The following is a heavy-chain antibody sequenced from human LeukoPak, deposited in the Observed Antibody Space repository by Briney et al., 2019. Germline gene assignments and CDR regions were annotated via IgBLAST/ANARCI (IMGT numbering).Heavy chain of an antibody. D-gene: IGHD1-1*01. J-gene: IGHJ4*02. CDR1: GFTFSSYA. Sequence: PGRSLRLSCAASGFTFSSYAMHWVRQAPGKGLEWVSSITSGSGYIFYADSVKGRFTISRDNAKNSLYLQMNSLRAEDTAVYYCARVSGTRCDCWGQGTLVTVSS. CDR3: ARVSGTRCDC. V-gene: IGHV3-21*01. CDR2: ITSGSGYI.